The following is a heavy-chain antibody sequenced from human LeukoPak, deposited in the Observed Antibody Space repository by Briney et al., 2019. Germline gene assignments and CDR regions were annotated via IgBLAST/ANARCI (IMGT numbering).Heavy chain of an antibody. D-gene: IGHD4-17*01. CDR2: IYYSGST. CDR1: GGSISSYY. J-gene: IGHJ4*02. CDR3: ASHYGENYHFDY. Sequence: SETLSLTCNVSGGSISSYYWSWIRQPPGKGLEWIGYIYYSGSTNYNPSLKSRVTISVDTSKNQFSLEFNSVTAADTAVYYCASHYGENYHFDYWGQGTLVTVSS. V-gene: IGHV4-59*01.